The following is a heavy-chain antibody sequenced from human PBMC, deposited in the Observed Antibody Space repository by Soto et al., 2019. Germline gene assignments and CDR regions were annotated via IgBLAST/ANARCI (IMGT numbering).Heavy chain of an antibody. D-gene: IGHD5-18*01. Sequence: QVQLQESGPGLVKPSQTLSLTCTVSSGSISRGGYYWSWIRQHPGKGLEWIGYIYYSGSTYYNPSLKSRVTISVDASKNEFSLKLSSVTAADTAVYYCARDGDTAMVRGYFDYWGQGTLVTVSS. J-gene: IGHJ4*02. CDR1: SGSISRGGYY. CDR3: ARDGDTAMVRGYFDY. CDR2: IYYSGST. V-gene: IGHV4-31*03.